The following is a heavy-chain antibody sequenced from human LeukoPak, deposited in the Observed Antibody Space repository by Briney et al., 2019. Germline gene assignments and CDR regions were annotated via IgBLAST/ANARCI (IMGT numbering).Heavy chain of an antibody. Sequence: GGSLRLSCAASGFTFSDYYMNWVRQAPGKGLEWVSSISSSSSYIYYADSVKGRFTISRDNAKNSLYLQMNSLRAEDTAVYYCARDSRVGDFWSGSPFDYWGQGTLVTVSS. J-gene: IGHJ4*02. V-gene: IGHV3-21*01. CDR3: ARDSRVGDFWSGSPFDY. CDR2: ISSSSSYI. CDR1: GFTFSDYY. D-gene: IGHD3-3*01.